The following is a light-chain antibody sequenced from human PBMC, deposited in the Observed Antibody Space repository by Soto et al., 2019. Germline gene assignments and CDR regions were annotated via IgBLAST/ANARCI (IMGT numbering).Light chain of an antibody. CDR1: KMVPSSY. Sequence: EIVLTQSPGTLSLSPGERATLSCRPSKMVPSSYLAWYQQKPGQAPRLLTYGASSRATGIPDRFSGSGSGTDFTLTISRLEPEDFAVYYCQQYGRSPAFGGGTKVEIK. CDR2: GAS. J-gene: IGKJ4*01. V-gene: IGKV3-20*01. CDR3: QQYGRSPA.